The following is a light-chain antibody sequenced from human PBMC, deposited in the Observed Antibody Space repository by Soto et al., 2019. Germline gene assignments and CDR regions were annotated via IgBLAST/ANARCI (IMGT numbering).Light chain of an antibody. CDR2: AAS. CDR3: QQYNNWPFPSWT. CDR1: QSINNRY. J-gene: IGKJ1*01. Sequence: EIVLTQSPGTLSLSPGERATLSCRASQSINNRYLAWYQQKPGQAPRLLIYAASSRATGIPDRFSGSGSGTDFTLTISRLEPEDFAVYYCQQYNNWPFPSWTFGQGTKVEIK. V-gene: IGKV3-20*01.